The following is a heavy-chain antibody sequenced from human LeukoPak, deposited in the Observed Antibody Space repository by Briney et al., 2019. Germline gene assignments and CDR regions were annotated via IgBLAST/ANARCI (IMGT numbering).Heavy chain of an antibody. V-gene: IGHV3-11*01. CDR2: ISSSGSTI. CDR3: ARGRTWALLERDQPSTYYYYYMDV. J-gene: IGHJ6*03. CDR1: GFTFSDYY. D-gene: IGHD1-26*01. Sequence: GGSLRLSCAASGFTFSDYYMSWIRQAPGKGLEWVSYISSSGSTIYYPDSVKGRFTISRDNAKNSLLLQINSMRAEDTAVYYCARGRTWALLERDQPSTYYYYYMDVWGKGTTVTVSS.